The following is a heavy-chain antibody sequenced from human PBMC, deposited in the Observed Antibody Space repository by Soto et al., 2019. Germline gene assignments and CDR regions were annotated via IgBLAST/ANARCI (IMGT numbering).Heavy chain of an antibody. CDR1: GGSISSHY. CDR2: ISYSGST. D-gene: IGHD6-25*01. Sequence: SETLSLTCSVSGGSISSHYWNSIRQLPGQGLEWIGYISYSGSTKYNPSLQSRVSMSVDTTKNQISLNLASVTAADTAVYFCAREMSGGLRKFDYWGQGTGVTVSS. CDR3: AREMSGGLRKFDY. V-gene: IGHV4-59*11. J-gene: IGHJ4*02.